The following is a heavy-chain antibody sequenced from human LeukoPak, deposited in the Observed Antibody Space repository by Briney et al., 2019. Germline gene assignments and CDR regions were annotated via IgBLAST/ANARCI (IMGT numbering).Heavy chain of an antibody. J-gene: IGHJ6*03. D-gene: IGHD4-11*01. V-gene: IGHV1-69*05. CDR1: GGTFSGYA. CDR3: ARSDSNYPGYYYYYMDV. Sequence: ASVKVSCKASGGTFSGYAISWVRQAPGQGLEWMGGIIPIFGTANYAQKFQGRVTITTDESTSTAYMELSSLRSEDTAVYYCARSDSNYPGYYYYYMDVWGKGTTVTVSS. CDR2: IIPIFGTA.